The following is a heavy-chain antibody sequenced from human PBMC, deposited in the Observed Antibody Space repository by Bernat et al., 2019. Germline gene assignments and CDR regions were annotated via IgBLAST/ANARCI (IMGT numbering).Heavy chain of an antibody. J-gene: IGHJ3*02. D-gene: IGHD2-15*01. Sequence: QVQLVESGGGLVKPGGSLRLSCAASGFIFSDYYMTWIRQAPGKGLEWISYYADSVKGRFTISRDNAKNSLYLQMNSLRAEDTAVYYCARASKYCSGGSCYSSALDIWGHGTMVTVSS. V-gene: IGHV3-11*01. CDR3: ARASKYCSGGSCYSSALDI. CDR1: GFIFSDYY.